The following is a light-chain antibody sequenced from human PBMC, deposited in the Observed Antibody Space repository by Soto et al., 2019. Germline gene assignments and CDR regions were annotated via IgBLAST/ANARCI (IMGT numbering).Light chain of an antibody. CDR2: LGS. Sequence: DIVMTQSPLSLPVTPGEPASISCRSSQSLLYSNGYNYLDWYLQKLRQSPQLLISLGSNRASGVPDRFSGSGSCTDFTLKISRVEADDVGVYYCMQALQTPLTFGQGTKVEIK. V-gene: IGKV2-28*01. CDR3: MQALQTPLT. J-gene: IGKJ1*01. CDR1: QSLLYSNGYNY.